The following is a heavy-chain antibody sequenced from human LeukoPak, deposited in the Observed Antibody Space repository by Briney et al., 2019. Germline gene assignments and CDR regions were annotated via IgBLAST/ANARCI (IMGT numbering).Heavy chain of an antibody. CDR3: ASQDIVVVPAATARDYYYYMDV. CDR1: GGTFSSYA. CDR2: IIPIFGTA. D-gene: IGHD2-2*01. V-gene: IGHV1-69*13. J-gene: IGHJ6*03. Sequence: SVKVSCKASGGTFSSYAISWVRQAPGQGLEWMGGIIPIFGTANYAQKFQGRVTITADESMSTAYMELSSLRSEDTAVYYCASQDIVVVPAATARDYYYYMDVWGKGTTVTVSS.